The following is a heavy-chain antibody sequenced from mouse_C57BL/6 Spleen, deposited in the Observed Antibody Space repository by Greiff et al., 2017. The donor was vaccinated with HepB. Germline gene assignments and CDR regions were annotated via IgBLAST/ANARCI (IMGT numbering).Heavy chain of an antibody. CDR3: ALGIQSYAMDY. V-gene: IGHV3-6*01. CDR1: GYSITSGYY. CDR2: ISYDGSN. Sequence: DVQLQESGPGLVKPSQSLSLTCSVTGYSITSGYYWNWIRQFPGNKLEWMGYISYDGSNNYNPSLKNRISITRDTSKNQFFLKLNSVTTEDTATYYCALGIQSYAMDYWGQGTSVTVSS. J-gene: IGHJ4*01.